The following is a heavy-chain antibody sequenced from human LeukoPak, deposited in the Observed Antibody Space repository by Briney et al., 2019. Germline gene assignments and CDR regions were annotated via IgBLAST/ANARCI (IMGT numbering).Heavy chain of an antibody. CDR2: IYPGDSDT. CDR1: GYRFTSYW. D-gene: IGHD6-6*01. CDR3: ARLEYSSSSLGNWFDP. J-gene: IGHJ5*02. Sequence: GESLKISCKGSGYRFTSYWIGWVRQMPGKGLEWMGIIYPGDSDTRYSPSFQGQVTISADKSISTAYLQWSSLKASDTAMYYCARLEYSSSSLGNWFDPWGQGTLVTVSS. V-gene: IGHV5-51*01.